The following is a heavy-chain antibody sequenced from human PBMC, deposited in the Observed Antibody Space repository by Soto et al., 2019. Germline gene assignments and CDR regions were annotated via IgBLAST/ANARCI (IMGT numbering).Heavy chain of an antibody. CDR2: IYYSGSS. Sequence: SETLSLTCSVSGGSISGDYYWSWIRQSPEKGLEWIGYIYYSGSSYSNPALQSRLSMSLDTSKNQFSLKLRSVTAADTAVYYCARGAARGPGYFD. J-gene: IGHJ4*03. D-gene: IGHD3-10*01. V-gene: IGHV4-30-4*08. CDR3: ARGAARGPGYFD. CDR1: GGSISGDYY.